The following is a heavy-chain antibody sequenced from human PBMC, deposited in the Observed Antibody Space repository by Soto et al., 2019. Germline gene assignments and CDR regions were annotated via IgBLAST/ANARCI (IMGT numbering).Heavy chain of an antibody. J-gene: IGHJ1*01. D-gene: IGHD5-12*01. CDR2: IYLSGST. V-gene: IGHV4-34*02. CDR1: GGSFSGDY. CDR3: ARGDIGPRLQH. Sequence: QVQLQPWGAGLLKPSETLSLTCAIYGGSFSGDYWSWIRQPPVKGLAWIGEIYLSGSTTSNPSLKSRVTISVDTSKNQFSLRLTSVTAADTDVYYCARGDIGPRLQHWGQGTLVTVS.